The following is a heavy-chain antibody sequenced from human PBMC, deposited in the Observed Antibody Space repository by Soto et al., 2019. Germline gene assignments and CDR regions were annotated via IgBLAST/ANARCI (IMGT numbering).Heavy chain of an antibody. Sequence: LSLTCTVSGASISGFYWSWIRKSAGKGLEWIGHIYATGTTDYNPSLKSRVMMSVDTSKKQFSLKLRSVTAADTAVYYCVRDGTKTLRDWFDPWGQGISVTVSS. CDR3: VRDGTKTLRDWFDP. J-gene: IGHJ5*02. CDR2: IYATGTT. D-gene: IGHD1-1*01. V-gene: IGHV4-4*07. CDR1: GASISGFY.